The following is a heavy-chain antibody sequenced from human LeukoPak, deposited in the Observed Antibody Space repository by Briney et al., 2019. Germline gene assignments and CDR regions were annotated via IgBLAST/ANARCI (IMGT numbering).Heavy chain of an antibody. D-gene: IGHD3-22*01. CDR3: AKDPYYYDSSGYYDY. J-gene: IGHJ4*02. Sequence: LPGGSLRLSCAASGFTFSNYAMHWVRQAPGKGLEWVAVISYDGSNKYYADSVKGRFTISRDNSKNTLYLQMNSLRAEDTAVYYCAKDPYYYDSSGYYDYWGQGTLVTVSS. CDR2: ISYDGSNK. CDR1: GFTFSNYA. V-gene: IGHV3-30-3*01.